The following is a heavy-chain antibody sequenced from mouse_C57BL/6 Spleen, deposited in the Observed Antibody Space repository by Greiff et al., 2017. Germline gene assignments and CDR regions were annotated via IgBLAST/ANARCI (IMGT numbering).Heavy chain of an antibody. CDR2: INPSNGGT. Sequence: QVQLQQPGTELVKPGASVKLSCKASGYTFTSYWMHWVKQRPGQGLEWIGNINPSNGGTNYNEKFKSKATLTVDKSSSTAYMQLSSLTSEDSAVYYCARERRDYYGSSSMDYWGQGTSVTVSS. CDR1: GYTFTSYW. J-gene: IGHJ4*01. V-gene: IGHV1-53*01. CDR3: ARERRDYYGSSSMDY. D-gene: IGHD1-1*01.